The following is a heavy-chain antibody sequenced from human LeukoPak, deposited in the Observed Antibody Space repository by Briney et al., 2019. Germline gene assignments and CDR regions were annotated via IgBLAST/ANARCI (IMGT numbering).Heavy chain of an antibody. CDR3: AKAKGGIRYFDWYNWFDP. V-gene: IGHV3-23*01. Sequence: GGSLRLSCAASGFTFSSYAMSWVRQAPGKGLEWVSAISGSGGSTYYADSVKGRFTISRDNAKNSLYLQMNSLRAEDTAVYYFAKAKGGIRYFDWYNWFDPWGQGTLVTVSS. CDR2: ISGSGGST. J-gene: IGHJ5*02. CDR1: GFTFSSYA. D-gene: IGHD3-9*01.